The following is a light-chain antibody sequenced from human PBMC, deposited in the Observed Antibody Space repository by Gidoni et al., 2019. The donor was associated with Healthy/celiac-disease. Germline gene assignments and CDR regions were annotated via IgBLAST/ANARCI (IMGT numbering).Light chain of an antibody. V-gene: IGKV2-28*01. CDR2: LGS. J-gene: IGKJ2*02. CDR3: MQALQTPGT. Sequence: DIVMTQSPLSLPVTPGEPASISCRSSQSLLHSNGYNYLDWYLQKPGQSPQLLIYLGSNRASGVPDRSSGSGSGTDFTLKISRVEAEDVGVYYCMQALQTPGTFGQXTKLEIK. CDR1: QSLLHSNGYNY.